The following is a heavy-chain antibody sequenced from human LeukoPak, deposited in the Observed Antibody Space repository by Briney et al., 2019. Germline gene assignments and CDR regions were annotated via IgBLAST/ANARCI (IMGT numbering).Heavy chain of an antibody. Sequence: GGSLRLSCAAPGFTFSSYEMNWVRQAPGKGLEWVSYISSSGSTIYYADSVKGRFTISRDNAKNSLYLQMNSLRAEDTAVYYCARGAYYMDVWGKGTTVTVSS. J-gene: IGHJ6*03. CDR2: ISSSGSTI. CDR1: GFTFSSYE. V-gene: IGHV3-48*03. CDR3: ARGAYYMDV.